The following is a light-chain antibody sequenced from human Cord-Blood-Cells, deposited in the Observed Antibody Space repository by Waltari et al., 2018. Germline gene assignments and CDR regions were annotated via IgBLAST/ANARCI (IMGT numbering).Light chain of an antibody. CDR3: SSYAGSNNWV. CDR1: SSDVGGYHY. CDR2: EDS. J-gene: IGLJ3*02. Sequence: QSALTQPPSASGSPGQSVTISCTGTSSDVGGYHYVSGYQRHPGKAPKLMIYEDSKRPSGVPDRFSGSKSGNTASLTVSGLQAEDEADYYCSSYAGSNNWVFGGGTKLTVL. V-gene: IGLV2-8*01.